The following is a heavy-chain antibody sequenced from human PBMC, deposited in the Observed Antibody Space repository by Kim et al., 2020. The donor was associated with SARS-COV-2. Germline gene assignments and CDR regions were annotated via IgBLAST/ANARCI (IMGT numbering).Heavy chain of an antibody. Sequence: SETLSLTCTVSGGSISSYYWSWIRQPPGKGLEWSGYIYYSGSTNYNPSLKSRVTISVDTSKNQFSLKLSSVTAADTAVYYCARGLGDTYYDFWSGYRPYYFDYWGQGALVTVSS. J-gene: IGHJ4*02. D-gene: IGHD3-3*01. V-gene: IGHV4-59*01. CDR1: GGSISSYY. CDR3: ARGLGDTYYDFWSGYRPYYFDY. CDR2: IYYSGST.